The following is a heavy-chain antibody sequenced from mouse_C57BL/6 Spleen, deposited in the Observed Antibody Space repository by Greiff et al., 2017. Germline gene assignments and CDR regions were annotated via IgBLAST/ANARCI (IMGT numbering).Heavy chain of an antibody. CDR3: ARREYYGSRDY. J-gene: IGHJ2*01. Sequence: QVQLQQPGAELVKPGASVKMSCKASGYTFTSYWITWVKQRPGHGLEWIGDIYPGSGSTNYNAKFKSKATLTVDTCASMSYMKLSSLTSEDAAVYDCARREYYGSRDYWGQGTTLTVSS. D-gene: IGHD1-1*01. CDR2: IYPGSGST. CDR1: GYTFTSYW. V-gene: IGHV1-55*01.